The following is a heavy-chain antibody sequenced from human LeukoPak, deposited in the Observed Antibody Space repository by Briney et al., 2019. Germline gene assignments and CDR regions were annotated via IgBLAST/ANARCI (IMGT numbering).Heavy chain of an antibody. CDR2: ISSSSSAI. V-gene: IGHV3-48*02. J-gene: IGHJ4*02. CDR3: ARGALRYSDY. CDR1: GFTFSSYT. Sequence: PGGSLRLSCAASGFTFSSYTMNWVRQAPGKWLEWVSSISSSSSAIYYAASVKGRFTISRDNAKDSLYLQMNSLRDEDTAVYYCARGALRYSDYWGQGTLVTVSS. D-gene: IGHD3-9*01.